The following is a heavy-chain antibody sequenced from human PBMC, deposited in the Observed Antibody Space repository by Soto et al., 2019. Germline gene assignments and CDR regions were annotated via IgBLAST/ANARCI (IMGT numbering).Heavy chain of an antibody. CDR2: ISSDGSGT. J-gene: IGHJ4*01. Sequence: GGPLRLSCAASGCTFSTYWMHWVRRAPGKGLVWVSGISSDGSGTTYADSVKGRFTISRDNAKNTVYLQVNSLRAEDTAVYYCARDTGYKPDYWGHGTLVTVSS. CDR1: GCTFSTYW. V-gene: IGHV3-74*01. D-gene: IGHD5-12*01. CDR3: ARDTGYKPDY.